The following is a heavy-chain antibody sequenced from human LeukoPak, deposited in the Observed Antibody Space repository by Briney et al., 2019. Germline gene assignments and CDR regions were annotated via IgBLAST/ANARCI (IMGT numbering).Heavy chain of an antibody. CDR2: INHSGST. CDR1: GGSFSGYY. D-gene: IGHD3-22*01. Sequence: SETLSLTCAVYGGSFSGYYWNWIRQPPGKGLEWIGEINHSGSTNYNPSLKSRVTISVDTSKNQFSLKLSSVTAADTAVYYCAGHKYYYDSSGYYLFDYWGQGTLVTVSS. J-gene: IGHJ4*02. CDR3: AGHKYYYDSSGYYLFDY. V-gene: IGHV4-34*01.